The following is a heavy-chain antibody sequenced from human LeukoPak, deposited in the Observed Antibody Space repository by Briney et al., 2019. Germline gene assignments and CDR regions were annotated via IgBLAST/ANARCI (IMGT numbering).Heavy chain of an antibody. CDR1: SFTFSSYA. Sequence: PGGSLSLSGAASSFTFSSYAMDWVRQAPGKGLEGVIVIAYDGSNKYYADSVKGRFTISRDNSTNTVYLQMNSLRAEDTAVYYCARDRHYYDSSGYYGPSGYWGKGTLVTVSS. CDR2: IAYDGSNK. J-gene: IGHJ4*02. CDR3: ARDRHYYDSSGYYGPSGY. V-gene: IGHV3-30-3*01. D-gene: IGHD3-22*01.